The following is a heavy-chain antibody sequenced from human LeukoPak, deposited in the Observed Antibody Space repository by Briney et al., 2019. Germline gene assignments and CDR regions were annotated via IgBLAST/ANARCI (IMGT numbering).Heavy chain of an antibody. J-gene: IGHJ6*03. D-gene: IGHD2-15*01. CDR2: VKSKTDGGTT. CDR1: VFTFSNAW. CDR3: TTRNTYCSGGSCYSEGYYYYYMDV. V-gene: IGHV3-15*01. Sequence: GGSLRLSCAASVFTFSNAWVSWVRQSPGKGLEWVCRVKSKTDGGTTDYAAPVNGRITISRDDSKNTLYLQMNSMKTEDTAVYYCTTRNTYCSGGSCYSEGYYYYYMDVWGKGTTVTVSS.